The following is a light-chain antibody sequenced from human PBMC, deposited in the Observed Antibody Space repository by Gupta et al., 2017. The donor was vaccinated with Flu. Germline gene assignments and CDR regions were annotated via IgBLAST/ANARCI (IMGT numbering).Light chain of an antibody. CDR2: DTS. J-gene: IGKJ4*01. CDR1: QRVGGY. CDR3: QQENESPALIS. V-gene: IGKV3-15*01. Sequence: IVLTQSPDTLSVFPGETATLACWASQRVGGYLAWYQQKPGHPPRLLVYDTSTMTKGGHARCSASGDGTDSNITVDNRQSEEYGFYLCQQENESPALISFGRGTRVEI.